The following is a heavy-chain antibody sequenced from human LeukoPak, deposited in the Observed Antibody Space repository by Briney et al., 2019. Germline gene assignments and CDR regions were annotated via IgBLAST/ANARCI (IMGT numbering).Heavy chain of an antibody. Sequence: SETLSLTCTVSGGSISSGDYYWSWIRQPPGKGLEWIGYIYYSGSTYYNPSLKSRVTISVDTSKNQFSLKLSSVTAADTAVYYCAREGGSQQLVIDYWGQGTLVTVST. J-gene: IGHJ4*02. CDR2: IYYSGST. D-gene: IGHD6-13*01. CDR3: AREGGSQQLVIDY. CDR1: GGSISSGDYY. V-gene: IGHV4-30-4*01.